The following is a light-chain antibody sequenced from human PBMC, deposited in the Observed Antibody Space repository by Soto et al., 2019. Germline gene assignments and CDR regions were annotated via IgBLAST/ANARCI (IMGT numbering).Light chain of an antibody. CDR1: SSNIGAGYV. CDR2: GNS. Sequence: QSVLTQPPSVSGAPGQRVTISCTGSSSNIGAGYVVHWYQQLPGTAPKLLIYGNSNRPSGVPDRFSGSKSGTSASLAITGLQAEDEADYSCQSYDSSLSGWVFGGGTKFTVL. J-gene: IGLJ3*02. V-gene: IGLV1-40*01. CDR3: QSYDSSLSGWV.